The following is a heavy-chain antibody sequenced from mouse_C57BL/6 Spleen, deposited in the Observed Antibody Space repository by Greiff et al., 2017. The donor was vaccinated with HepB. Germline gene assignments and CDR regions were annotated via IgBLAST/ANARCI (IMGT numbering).Heavy chain of an antibody. D-gene: IGHD2-1*01. V-gene: IGHV1-18*01. Sequence: EVQLQQSGPELVKPGASVKIPCKASGYTFTDYNMDWVKQSHGKSLEWIGDINPNNGGTNYNQKFKGKATLTVDTSSSTAYMELRSLTSEDTAVYYCARYPYGNFVGSAMDYWGQGTSVTVSS. CDR3: ARYPYGNFVGSAMDY. J-gene: IGHJ4*01. CDR2: INPNNGGT. CDR1: GYTFTDYN.